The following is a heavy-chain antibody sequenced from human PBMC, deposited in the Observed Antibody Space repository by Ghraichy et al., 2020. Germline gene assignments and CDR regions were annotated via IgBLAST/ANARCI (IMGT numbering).Heavy chain of an antibody. V-gene: IGHV3-7*01. CDR1: GFTFSSYW. D-gene: IGHD6-13*01. Sequence: GEPLNISCAASGFTFSSYWMSWVRQAPGKGLEWVANIKHDGSEKYYVDSVKGRFTISRDNAKNSLYLQMNSLRAEDTAVYYCARAVASSWYERYSYYYMDVWGKGTTVTVSS. CDR2: IKHDGSEK. CDR3: ARAVASSWYERYSYYYMDV. J-gene: IGHJ6*03.